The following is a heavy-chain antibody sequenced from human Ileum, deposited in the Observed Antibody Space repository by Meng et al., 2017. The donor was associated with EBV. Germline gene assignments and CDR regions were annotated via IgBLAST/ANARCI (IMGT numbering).Heavy chain of an antibody. J-gene: IGHJ4*02. D-gene: IGHD6-13*01. CDR2: ISANNADR. CDR1: GFNFTNYG. V-gene: IGHV1-18*01. CDR3: ARKPTSAALDY. Sequence: QVHVLQLGGEGPQPGASWMVSCKTSGFNFTNYGFTWVRQAPGRGREWMGWISANNADRHYAQKFQDRVTLTTDGYTPTVYMELRSLRSDDTAVYVCARKPTSAALDYWGQGTLVTVSS.